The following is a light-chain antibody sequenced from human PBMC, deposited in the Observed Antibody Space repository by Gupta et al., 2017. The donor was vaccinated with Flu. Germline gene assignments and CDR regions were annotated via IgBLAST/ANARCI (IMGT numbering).Light chain of an antibody. Sequence: DNEMNKSPSSLSASVGDRVTITCRASQSISSYLNWYQQKPGKAPKLLIYAASSLQSGVPSRFSGSGSGTDFTLTISSLQPEDFATYYCQQSYSSPCTFGQGTKVEIK. V-gene: IGKV1-39*01. J-gene: IGKJ1*01. CDR2: AAS. CDR1: QSISSY. CDR3: QQSYSSPCT.